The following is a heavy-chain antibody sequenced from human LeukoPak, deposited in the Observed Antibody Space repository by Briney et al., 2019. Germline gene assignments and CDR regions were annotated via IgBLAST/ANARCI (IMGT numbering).Heavy chain of an antibody. CDR1: GGSISSYY. CDR2: IYYSGST. J-gene: IGHJ3*02. Sequence: PSETLSLTCTVSGGSISSYYWSWIRQPPGKGLEWIGYIYYSGSTNYNPSLKSRVTISVDTSKNQFSLKLSSVTAADTAVYYCATCRDGYNFFDIWGQGTMVTVSS. CDR3: ATCRDGYNFFDI. D-gene: IGHD5-24*01. V-gene: IGHV4-59*01.